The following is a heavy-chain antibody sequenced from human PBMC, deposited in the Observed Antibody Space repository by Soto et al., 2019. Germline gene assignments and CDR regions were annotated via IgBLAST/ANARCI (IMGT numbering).Heavy chain of an antibody. CDR3: ARHGGYYFDY. Sequence: QVKLQQWGAGLLKPSETLSLTCAVYSGSFSGYYWSWIRQPPGKGLEWIGEIYHGLSVVYNPSLESRVTASGDSTKNQFSLKLTSVTAADTAVYYCARHGGYYFDYWGQGTLVTVSS. CDR2: IYHGLSV. CDR1: SGSFSGYY. V-gene: IGHV4-34*01. J-gene: IGHJ4*02. D-gene: IGHD3-16*01.